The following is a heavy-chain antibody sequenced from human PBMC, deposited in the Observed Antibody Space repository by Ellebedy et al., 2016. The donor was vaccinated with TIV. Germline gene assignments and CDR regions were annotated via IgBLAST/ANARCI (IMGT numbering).Heavy chain of an antibody. V-gene: IGHV3-30*18. CDR2: ISWESSFI. CDR1: GLDFSRAA. J-gene: IGHJ4*02. D-gene: IGHD3-10*01. CDR3: AKYIDASGSYKWALDY. Sequence: GESLKISXAASGLDFSRAAMHWVRQAPGKGLECVAVISWESSFIGYADFVEGRFSVSRDNSKNTLYLQMNSLRAEDTALYYCAKYIDASGSYKWALDYWGQGTLVTVSS.